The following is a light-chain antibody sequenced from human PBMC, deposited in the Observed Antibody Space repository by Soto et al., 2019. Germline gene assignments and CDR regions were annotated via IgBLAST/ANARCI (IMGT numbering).Light chain of an antibody. V-gene: IGKV3-15*01. CDR3: QQYGDLPPT. CDR2: GAS. Sequence: EIVMTQSPATLSVSPGERSTLSCRASQSVGSNLAWYQQKPGQAPRLLIYGASTRATGIPARFSGSGSGTEFTLTISRLEPEDFVVYHCQQYGDLPPTFGQGTKVDIK. CDR1: QSVGSN. J-gene: IGKJ1*01.